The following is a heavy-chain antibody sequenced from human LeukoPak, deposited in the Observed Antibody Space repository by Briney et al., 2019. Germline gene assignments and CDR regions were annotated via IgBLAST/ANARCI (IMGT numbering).Heavy chain of an antibody. CDR3: AKDRYGSWYGLDY. V-gene: IGHV3-23*01. J-gene: IGHJ4*02. D-gene: IGHD6-13*01. CDR1: GFTFSSYA. Sequence: GGSLRLSCEASGFTFSSYAMSWVRQAPGKGLEWVSAISGSGGSTYYADSVKGRFTISRDNSKNTLYLQMNSLRAEDTAVYYCAKDRYGSWYGLDYWGQGTLVTVSS. CDR2: ISGSGGST.